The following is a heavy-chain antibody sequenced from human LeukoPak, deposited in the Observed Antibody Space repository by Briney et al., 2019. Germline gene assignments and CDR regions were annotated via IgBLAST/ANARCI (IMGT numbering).Heavy chain of an antibody. V-gene: IGHV4-39*01. CDR3: ASEFPSDY. CDR2: IYYSGST. D-gene: IGHD3-10*01. CDR1: GGSISSSSYY. Sequence: SKTLSLTCTVSGGSISSSSYYWGWIRQPPGKGLEWIGSIYYSGSTYYNPSLKSRVTISVDTSKNQFSLKLSSVTAADTAVYYCASEFPSDYWGQGTLVTVSS. J-gene: IGHJ4*02.